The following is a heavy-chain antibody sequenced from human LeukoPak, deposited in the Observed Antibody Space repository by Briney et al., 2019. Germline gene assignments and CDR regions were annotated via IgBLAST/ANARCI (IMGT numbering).Heavy chain of an antibody. V-gene: IGHV4-59*08. Sequence: PSETLSLTCTVSGGSISSYYWSWIRQPPGKRLEWIGYIYYSGSTNYNPSLKSRVTISVDTSKNQFSLKLSSVTAADTAVYYCARVERYCSGGSCYIFDYWGQGTLVTVSS. J-gene: IGHJ4*02. D-gene: IGHD2-15*01. CDR2: IYYSGST. CDR1: GGSISSYY. CDR3: ARVERYCSGGSCYIFDY.